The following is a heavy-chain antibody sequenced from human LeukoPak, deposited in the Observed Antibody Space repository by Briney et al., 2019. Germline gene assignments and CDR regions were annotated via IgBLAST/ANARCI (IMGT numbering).Heavy chain of an antibody. Sequence: PGGSLRLSCAASGFTFSSDIMNWVRQAPGKGLEWFSSISSSSSYIYYADSVKGRFTISRDNAKNSLYLQMKSLRAEDTAVYYCARDYNSGSCSDYCGQGTLVPVSS. CDR2: ISSSSSYI. V-gene: IGHV3-21*01. CDR1: GFTFSSDI. D-gene: IGHD1-20*01. J-gene: IGHJ4*02. CDR3: ARDYNSGSCSDY.